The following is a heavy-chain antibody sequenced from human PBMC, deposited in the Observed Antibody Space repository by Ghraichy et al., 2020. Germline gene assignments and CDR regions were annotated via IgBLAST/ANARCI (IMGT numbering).Heavy chain of an antibody. J-gene: IGHJ4*02. V-gene: IGHV4-4*02. CDR2: THHSGST. D-gene: IGHD3-22*01. CDR3: ARLRDYYDSTGYYTPPFNFDY. CDR1: GASISSSTW. Sequence: SETLSLTCAVSGASISSSTWWSWVRQPPGKGLEWIGETHHSGSTNYNPSLNSRVTISVDKSKSQFSLKMTSVTAADTAVYYCARLRDYYDSTGYYTPPFNFDYWGQGTLVTVSS.